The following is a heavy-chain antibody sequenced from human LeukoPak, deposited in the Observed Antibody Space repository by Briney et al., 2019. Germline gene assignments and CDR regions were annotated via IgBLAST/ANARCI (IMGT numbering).Heavy chain of an antibody. CDR3: ARYDFNKFFDY. V-gene: IGHV4-59*01. CDR1: GGSISNYY. D-gene: IGHD3-3*01. J-gene: IGHJ4*02. CDR2: IYYSGST. Sequence: PSETLSFTCTVSGGSISNYYWSWIRQPPGKGLEWVGYIYYSGSTNYNPSLKSRVTMSVDTSKNQFSLKLSSVTAADTAVYYCARYDFNKFFDYWGQGTLVTVSS.